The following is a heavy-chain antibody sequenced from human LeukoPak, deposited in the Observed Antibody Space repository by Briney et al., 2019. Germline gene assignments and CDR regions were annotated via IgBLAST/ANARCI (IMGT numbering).Heavy chain of an antibody. CDR2: INHSRST. V-gene: IGHV4-34*01. Sequence: SETLSLTCAVYGGSFSGYYWSWIRQPPGKGLEWIGEINHSRSTNYNPSLKSRVTISVDTSKNQFSLKLSSVTASDTAVYYCARVAVVVTAIVFDYWGQGTLVTVSS. CDR1: GGSFSGYY. D-gene: IGHD2-21*02. J-gene: IGHJ4*02. CDR3: ARVAVVVTAIVFDY.